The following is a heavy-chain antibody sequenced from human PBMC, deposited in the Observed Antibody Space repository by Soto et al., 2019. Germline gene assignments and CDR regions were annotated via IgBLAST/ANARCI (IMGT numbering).Heavy chain of an antibody. Sequence: SETLSLTCTISGASIINYYWAWIRQSPGGGLESIGYVSNTATTTYNPSLKNRVTISVDASKSQFSLKLSSVTAADTAVFYCARHRGDYGYEDYYGMDVWGQGTTVTVSS. V-gene: IGHV4-59*08. D-gene: IGHD4-17*01. CDR1: GASIINYY. CDR2: VSNTATT. CDR3: ARHRGDYGYEDYYGMDV. J-gene: IGHJ6*02.